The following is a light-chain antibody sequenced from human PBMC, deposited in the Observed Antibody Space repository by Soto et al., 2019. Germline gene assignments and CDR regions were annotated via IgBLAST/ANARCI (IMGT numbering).Light chain of an antibody. CDR3: QQFGSSRT. Sequence: EIVLTQSPGTLSLSPGERATLSCRASQSVSNYYLAWYQQKPGQPPRLLIYDASSRATGIPDRFSGSGSGTDFTLTISRLEPEDFAVYYCQQFGSSRTFGQGTKVEIK. J-gene: IGKJ1*01. CDR1: QSVSNYY. V-gene: IGKV3-20*01. CDR2: DAS.